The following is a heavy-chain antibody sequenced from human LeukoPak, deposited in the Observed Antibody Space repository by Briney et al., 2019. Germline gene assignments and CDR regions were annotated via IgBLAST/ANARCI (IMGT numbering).Heavy chain of an antibody. CDR2: IKKDGSEK. CDR1: GFMFNNYR. V-gene: IGHV3-7*01. D-gene: IGHD6-19*01. J-gene: IGHJ4*02. Sequence: PGGSLRLSCAASGFMFNNYRMSWVRQTPGKGLEWVANIKKDGSEKYYVDSVKTRFTISRDNAKNSVFLHLNSLIVEDTAVYYCVRLSTSVAGGDHWGQGTLVTVSS. CDR3: VRLSTSVAGGDH.